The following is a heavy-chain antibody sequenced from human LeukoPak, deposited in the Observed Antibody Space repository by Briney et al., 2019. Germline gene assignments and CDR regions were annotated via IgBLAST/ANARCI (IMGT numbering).Heavy chain of an antibody. CDR2: ISGSGGST. D-gene: IGHD3-16*01. Sequence: GGSLRLSCAASGFTFSTYAMTWVRQAPGKGLEWVSTISGSGGSTYYADSVKGRFTISRDNSKNTLYLQMNSQRAEDTAVYYCAKDTKEWGKDYWGQGTLVTVSS. CDR1: GFTFSTYA. V-gene: IGHV3-23*01. J-gene: IGHJ4*02. CDR3: AKDTKEWGKDY.